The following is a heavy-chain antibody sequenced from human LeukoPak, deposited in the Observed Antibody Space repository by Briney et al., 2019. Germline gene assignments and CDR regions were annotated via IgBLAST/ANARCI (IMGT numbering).Heavy chain of an antibody. V-gene: IGHV3-30*03. CDR1: GFTFSSYG. CDR3: ARETLGAGLRAPDY. Sequence: PGGSLRLSCAASGFTFSSYGMHWVRQAPGKGLEWVAVISYDGSNKYYADSVKGRFTISRDNSKNTLYLQMNSLRAEDTAVYYCARETLGAGLRAPDYWGRGALVTVSS. D-gene: IGHD3/OR15-3a*01. CDR2: ISYDGSNK. J-gene: IGHJ4*02.